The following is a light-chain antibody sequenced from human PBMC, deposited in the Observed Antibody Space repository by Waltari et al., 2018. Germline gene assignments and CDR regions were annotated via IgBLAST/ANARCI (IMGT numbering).Light chain of an antibody. CDR2: DAS. V-gene: IGKV3-20*01. CDR3: QKYVSLPAT. CDR1: QSVGKY. J-gene: IGKJ1*01. Sequence: EIVLTQSPGILSLSPGERATLPCRASQSVGKYLAWYQQKPGQATRLLIYDASSRASGIPDRFSGSGSGTDFSLTISRLEPEDFAVYYCQKYVSLPATFGQGTRVEVK.